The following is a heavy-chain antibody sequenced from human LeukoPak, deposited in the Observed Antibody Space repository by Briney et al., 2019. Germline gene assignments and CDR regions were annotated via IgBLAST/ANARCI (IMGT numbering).Heavy chain of an antibody. V-gene: IGHV3-21*01. Sequence: GGSLRLSCAASGFSFSSYSMNWVRQAPGKGLEWVAAISTTSGNIYYADSVKDRFTISRDNAKNSLYPQMNSLRVEDTALYYCARRAPSHDFDDWGQGTLVTVSS. CDR3: ARRAPSHDFDD. CDR1: GFSFSSYS. CDR2: ISTTSGNI. J-gene: IGHJ4*02.